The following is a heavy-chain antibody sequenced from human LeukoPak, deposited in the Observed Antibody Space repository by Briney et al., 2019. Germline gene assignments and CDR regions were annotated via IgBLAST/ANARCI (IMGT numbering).Heavy chain of an antibody. Sequence: SETLPLTCTVSDDSISDYYRGWIRQPPGKGLEWIGYFYNSGRSTYNPSLKSRVTISADTSKNHFSLKLNSVTTADTAVYYCTRGAGWLIDYWGQGILVTVSS. CDR2: FYNSGRS. J-gene: IGHJ4*02. CDR1: DDSISDYY. CDR3: TRGAGWLIDY. V-gene: IGHV4-59*01. D-gene: IGHD3-16*01.